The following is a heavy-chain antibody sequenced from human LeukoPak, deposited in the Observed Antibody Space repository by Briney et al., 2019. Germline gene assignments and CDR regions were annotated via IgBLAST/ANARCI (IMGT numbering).Heavy chain of an antibody. CDR1: GFTFNNYA. V-gene: IGHV3-23*01. Sequence: GGSLRLSCAASGFTFNNYAMGWVRQAPGKGLEWVSAISNSGSSTYYADSVKGRFTISRDNSKNTLYLQMNNLRAEDTAVYYCAKISSRSAPRYYFDYWGQGTLVTVSS. J-gene: IGHJ4*02. CDR3: AKISSRSAPRYYFDY. CDR2: ISNSGSST.